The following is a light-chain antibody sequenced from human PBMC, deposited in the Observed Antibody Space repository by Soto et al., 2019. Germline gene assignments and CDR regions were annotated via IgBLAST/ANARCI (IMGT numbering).Light chain of an antibody. V-gene: IGKV3-20*01. CDR2: GAS. CDR3: QQYGSSPLT. J-gene: IGKJ3*01. CDR1: QSVSSSY. Sequence: EMVLTQSPGTLSLSPGEIATLSCRASQSVSSSYLALYQQKPGQAPRLLIYGASSRATGIPDRFGGSGSGTDLTLTISRLEPEDFAVYYCQQYGSSPLTFGPGTKVDIQ.